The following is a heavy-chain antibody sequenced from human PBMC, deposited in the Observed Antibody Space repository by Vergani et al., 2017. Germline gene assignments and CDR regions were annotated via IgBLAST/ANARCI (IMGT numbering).Heavy chain of an antibody. V-gene: IGHV1-18*01. Sequence: QVQLVQSGAEVKTPGASVKVSCKASGYTFTSYDISWVRQAPGQGLEWVGWISPYNYNTDYAQKLQGRVTITTDTSTSTAYMDLRSLRSDDTAVYYGARAPSYNGSGHQNNGFDPWGQGTLVTVSS. D-gene: IGHD3-10*01. CDR3: ARAPSYNGSGHQNNGFDP. CDR1: GYTFTSYD. CDR2: ISPYNYNT. J-gene: IGHJ5*02.